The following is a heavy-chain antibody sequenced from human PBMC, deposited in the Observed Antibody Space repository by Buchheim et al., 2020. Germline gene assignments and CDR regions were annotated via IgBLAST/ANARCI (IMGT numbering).Heavy chain of an antibody. CDR3: ARDLVAAGIYYYYGMDV. J-gene: IGHJ6*02. CDR1: GGSISSYY. CDR2: IYTSGST. Sequence: QVQLQESGPGLVKPSETLSLTCTVSGGSISSYYWSWIRQPAGKGLEWIGRIYTSGSTNYNPSLKSRVTMSVATSTNPFSLKLSSVTAADTAVYYWARDLVAAGIYYYYGMDVWGQGTT. V-gene: IGHV4-4*07. D-gene: IGHD6-25*01.